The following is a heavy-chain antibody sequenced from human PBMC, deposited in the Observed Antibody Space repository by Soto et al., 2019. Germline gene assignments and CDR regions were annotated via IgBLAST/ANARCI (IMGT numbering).Heavy chain of an antibody. CDR3: AGGAARYIYYYYGMDV. D-gene: IGHD6-6*01. V-gene: IGHV1-69*01. CDR1: GGTFSSYA. Sequence: QVQLVQSGAEVKKPGSSVKVSCKASGGTFSSYAISWVRQAPGQGLEWMGGVIPIFGTANYAQKFQGRVTITADESTSTAYMELSSLISEDTAVDYCAGGAARYIYYYYGMDVWGQGTTVTVSS. CDR2: VIPIFGTA. J-gene: IGHJ6*02.